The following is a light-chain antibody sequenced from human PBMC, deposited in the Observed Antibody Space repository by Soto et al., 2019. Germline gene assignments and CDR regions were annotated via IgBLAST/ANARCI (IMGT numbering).Light chain of an antibody. J-gene: IGKJ4*01. CDR1: QSISNF. CDR3: QQSYSAPQVT. CDR2: GAF. Sequence: DIQMTQSPSSLSASVGDRVTITCRTSQSISNFLNWYQQQPGKAPKLLIYGAFGLQSGVPSRFSGSGSGTDFTLTISSLQPEDFATYSCQQSYSAPQVTVGGGTKVEIK. V-gene: IGKV1-39*01.